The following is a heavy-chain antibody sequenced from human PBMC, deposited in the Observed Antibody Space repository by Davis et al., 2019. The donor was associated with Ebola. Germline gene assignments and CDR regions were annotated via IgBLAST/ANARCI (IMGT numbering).Heavy chain of an antibody. CDR3: ATRREDFGVVITSYYYGMDV. V-gene: IGHV4-4*02. CDR1: GGSISSYY. Sequence: MPSETLSLTCTVSGGSISSYYWSWVRQPPGKGLEWIGEIYHSGSTNYNPSLKSRVTISVDKSKNQFSLKLSSVTAADTAVYYCATRREDFGVVITSYYYGMDVWGQGTTVTVSS. J-gene: IGHJ6*02. D-gene: IGHD3-3*01. CDR2: IYHSGST.